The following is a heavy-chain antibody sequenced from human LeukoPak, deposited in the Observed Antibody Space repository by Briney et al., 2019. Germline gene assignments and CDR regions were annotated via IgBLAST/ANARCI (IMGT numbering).Heavy chain of an antibody. J-gene: IGHJ3*02. CDR3: ARVVVPAATYDAFDI. Sequence: SVKVSCKASGGTFISYAISWVRQAPGQGLEWMGGIIPIFGTANYAQKFQGRVTITADESTSTAYMELSSLRSEDTAVYYCARVVVPAATYDAFDIWGQGTMVTVSS. CDR1: GGTFISYA. V-gene: IGHV1-69*01. CDR2: IIPIFGTA. D-gene: IGHD2-2*01.